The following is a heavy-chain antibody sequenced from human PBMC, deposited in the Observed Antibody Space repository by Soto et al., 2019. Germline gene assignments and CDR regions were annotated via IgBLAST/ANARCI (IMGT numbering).Heavy chain of an antibody. V-gene: IGHV1-69*13. CDR1: GGTFRNHV. CDR2: IIPIIGTP. D-gene: IGHD3-10*01. J-gene: IGHJ4*02. CDR3: ARDLEFRDGNISHLDY. Sequence: SVKVSCKASGGTFRNHVFNWVRQAPGQGLEWMGGIIPIIGTPNYAQKFQGRVTITADASTNTVYLEVSSLRSQDTAVYYCARDLEFRDGNISHLDYWGQGTLVTVS.